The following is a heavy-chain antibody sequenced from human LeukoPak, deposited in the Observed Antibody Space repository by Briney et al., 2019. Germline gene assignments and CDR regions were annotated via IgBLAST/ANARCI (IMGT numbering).Heavy chain of an antibody. CDR3: AAARNFGIAAAGTDAFDI. CDR2: INPNSGGT. J-gene: IGHJ3*02. CDR1: GYTFTGYY. V-gene: IGHV1-2*04. Sequence: ASVKVSCKASGYTFTGYYMHWVRQAPGQGLEWMGWINPNSGGTNYAQKFQGWVTMTRDTSISTAYMELSRLRSDDTAVYYCAAARNFGIAAAGTDAFDIWGQGTMVTVS. D-gene: IGHD6-13*01.